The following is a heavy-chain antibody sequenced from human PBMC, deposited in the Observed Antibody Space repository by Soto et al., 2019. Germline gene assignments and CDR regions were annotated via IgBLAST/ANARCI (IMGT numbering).Heavy chain of an antibody. V-gene: IGHV3-7*01. Sequence: GGSLRLSCAASGFTFSSYWMSWVRQAPGKGLEWVANIKQDGSEKYYVDSVKGRFTISRDNAKNSLYLQMNSLRAEDTAVYYCARDLGVVVPAALPPLYYYYMDVWGKGTTVTVSS. CDR2: IKQDGSEK. D-gene: IGHD2-2*01. CDR3: ARDLGVVVPAALPPLYYYYMDV. J-gene: IGHJ6*03. CDR1: GFTFSSYW.